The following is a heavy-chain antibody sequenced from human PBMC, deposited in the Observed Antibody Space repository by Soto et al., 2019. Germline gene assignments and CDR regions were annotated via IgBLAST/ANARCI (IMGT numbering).Heavy chain of an antibody. CDR2: ISSSSSTR. V-gene: IGHV3-48*01. Sequence: EVQLVESGGGLVQPGGSLRLSCAASGFTFSSYSMNWVRKAPGKGLEWVSYISSSSSTRYYADSVKGRFTISRDNAKNSLYLQMNSLRAEDTAVYYCARDREGFGEAGFDPWGQGTLVTVSS. CDR3: ARDREGFGEAGFDP. D-gene: IGHD3-10*01. CDR1: GFTFSSYS. J-gene: IGHJ5*02.